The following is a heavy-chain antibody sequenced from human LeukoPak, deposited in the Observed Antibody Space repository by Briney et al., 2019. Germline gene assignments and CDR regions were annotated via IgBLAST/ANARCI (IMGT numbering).Heavy chain of an antibody. Sequence: SETLSLTCTVSGGSISSGSYYWSWIRQPAGKGLEWIGRIYTSGSTNYSPSLKSRVTISVDTSKNQFSLKVSSVTAADTAVYYCASSSGNWGQGTLVTVSS. J-gene: IGHJ4*02. CDR3: ASSSGN. V-gene: IGHV4-61*02. CDR1: GGSISSGSYY. CDR2: IYTSGST.